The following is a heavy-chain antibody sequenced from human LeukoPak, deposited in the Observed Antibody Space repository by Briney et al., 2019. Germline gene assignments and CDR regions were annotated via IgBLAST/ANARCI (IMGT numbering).Heavy chain of an antibody. J-gene: IGHJ4*02. CDR2: IYYSGTT. CDR3: ARVRGYSYDSSDFDY. D-gene: IGHD5-18*01. V-gene: IGHV4-59*01. CDR1: GDPISYYY. Sequence: PSETLSLTCAVSGDPISYYYWSWIRQPPGKGLEWIGKIYYSGTTNYNPSLKSRVTISVDTSKNQFSLKLSSVTAADTAVYYCARVRGYSYDSSDFDYWGQGTLVTVSS.